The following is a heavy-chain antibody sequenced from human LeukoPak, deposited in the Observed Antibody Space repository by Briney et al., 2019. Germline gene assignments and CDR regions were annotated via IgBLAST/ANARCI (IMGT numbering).Heavy chain of an antibody. D-gene: IGHD5-12*01. CDR1: GGSISSYS. CDR2: IYPRESP. J-gene: IGHJ4*02. V-gene: IGHV4-4*07. CDR3: AREWHHVFDY. Sequence: SETLSLTCTVSGGSISSYSWSWMRQPAGKGLERIGRIYPRESPNYNPSLKSRVIMSVDKSKNQFSLKLRSVTAADTAVYYCAREWHHVFDYWGQGNLVTVSS.